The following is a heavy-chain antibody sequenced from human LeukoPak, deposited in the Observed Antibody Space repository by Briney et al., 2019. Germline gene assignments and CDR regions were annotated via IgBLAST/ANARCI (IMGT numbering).Heavy chain of an antibody. D-gene: IGHD1-14*01. CDR3: ARDSFETDIDY. CDR2: IKEDGSEQ. Sequence: PGGSLRLSCVASRFSISNYWMNWVRQAPGKGLEWVANIKEDGSEQYYADSLKGRFTISRDNVKNSLYLHINSLRAEDTAVYYCARDSFETDIDYWGQGTLVTVSS. CDR1: RFSISNYW. V-gene: IGHV3-7*01. J-gene: IGHJ4*02.